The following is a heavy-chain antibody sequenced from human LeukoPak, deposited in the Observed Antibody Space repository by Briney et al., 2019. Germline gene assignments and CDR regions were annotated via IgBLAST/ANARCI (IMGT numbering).Heavy chain of an antibody. V-gene: IGHV1-69*04. CDR2: IIPILGIA. Sequence: SVKVSCKASGGTFSSYAISWVRQAPGQGLEWMGRIIPILGIANYAQKFQGRVTITADKSTSTAYMELSSLRSEDTAVYYCARGSMITFGGVIVKWGQGTLVTVSS. J-gene: IGHJ4*02. D-gene: IGHD3-16*02. CDR1: GGTFSSYA. CDR3: ARGSMITFGGVIVK.